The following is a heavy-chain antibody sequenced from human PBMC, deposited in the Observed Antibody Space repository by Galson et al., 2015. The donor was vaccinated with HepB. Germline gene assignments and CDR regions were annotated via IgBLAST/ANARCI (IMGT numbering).Heavy chain of an antibody. Sequence: SLRLSCAASGFTFSSYAMHWVRQAPGKGLEWVAVISYDGSNKYYADSVKGRFTISRDNSKSTLYLQMNSLGAEDTAVYYCARGDSYYDFWSGYMGIDYWGQGTLVTVSS. J-gene: IGHJ4*02. CDR1: GFTFSSYA. CDR2: ISYDGSNK. CDR3: ARGDSYYDFWSGYMGIDY. V-gene: IGHV3-30*04. D-gene: IGHD3-3*01.